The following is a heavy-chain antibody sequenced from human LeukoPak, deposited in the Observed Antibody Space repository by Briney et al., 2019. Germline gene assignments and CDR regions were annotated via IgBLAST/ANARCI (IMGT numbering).Heavy chain of an antibody. CDR3: VSQRGFRLLDRYLDS. V-gene: IGHV3-48*01. CDR1: GFTFSSYC. CDR2: ISSSSNTI. J-gene: IGHJ4*02. Sequence: AGGSLRLSCAASGFTFSSYCMNWVSQAPGKGLEWGSYISSSSNTIYYADSVKGRFTISRDNAKPSLYLQLNSLRAEDTAAYYCVSQRGFRLLDRYLDSWGQGTLVTVSS. D-gene: IGHD5-18*01.